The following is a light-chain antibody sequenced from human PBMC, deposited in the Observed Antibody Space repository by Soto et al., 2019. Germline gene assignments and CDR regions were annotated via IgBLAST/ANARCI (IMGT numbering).Light chain of an antibody. CDR2: QAS. V-gene: IGKV1-5*03. CDR3: LQYQSYWT. Sequence: DIQMTQSPSTLSASVGDRVSITCRASQSISRQLAWYQQKPGKAPNLLIYQASNLETGVPSRFTGSGSGTEFTLTISSLQPDDLATSYCLQYQSYWTVGQGTKVEVK. J-gene: IGKJ1*01. CDR1: QSISRQ.